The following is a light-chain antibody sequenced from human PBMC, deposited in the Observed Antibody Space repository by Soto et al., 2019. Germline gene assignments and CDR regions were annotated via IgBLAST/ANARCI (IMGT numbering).Light chain of an antibody. CDR1: QNIRSNY. CDR3: QQYHIPPLT. Sequence: DIVLRQSPGTLSLSPGQRATLYCRASQNIRSNYIAWFQQKPGQPPRLLIYGAINRATGIPARFSGSGSGTEFTLTIRSLEPDDVVVYYCQQYHIPPLTFGPGTKGEIK. V-gene: IGKV3-20*01. CDR2: GAI. J-gene: IGKJ1*01.